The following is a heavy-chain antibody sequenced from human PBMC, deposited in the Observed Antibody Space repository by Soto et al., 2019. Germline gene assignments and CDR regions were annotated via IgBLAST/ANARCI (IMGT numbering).Heavy chain of an antibody. CDR2: INAGNGNT. CDR1: GYTFTSYA. V-gene: IGHV1-3*01. D-gene: IGHD4-17*01. J-gene: IGHJ6*02. Sequence: ASVKLSCKAPGYTFTSYAMHWVRQAPGQMLECMVWINAGNGNTKDXXKFQGRVXXTRDTSASTAXMELSXLRSEDTAVYYYARDTAPSYVRPQGTTVTXSS. CDR3: ARDTAPSYV.